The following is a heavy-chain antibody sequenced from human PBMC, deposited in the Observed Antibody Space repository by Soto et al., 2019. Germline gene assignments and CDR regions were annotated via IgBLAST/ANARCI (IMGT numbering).Heavy chain of an antibody. CDR3: ARVGQQLVRRWFDP. J-gene: IGHJ5*02. V-gene: IGHV1-2*02. D-gene: IGHD6-13*01. CDR1: GYTFTGYY. CDR2: INPNSGGT. Sequence: ASVKVSCKASGYTFTGYYMHWVRHAPGQGLEWMGWINPNSGGTNYAQKFQGRVTMTRDTSISTAYMELSRLRSDDTAVYYCARVGQQLVRRWFDPWGQGTLVTVSS.